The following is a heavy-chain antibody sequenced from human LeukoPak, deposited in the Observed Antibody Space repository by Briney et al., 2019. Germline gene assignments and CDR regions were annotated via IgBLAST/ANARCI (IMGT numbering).Heavy chain of an antibody. CDR1: GFTVSSNY. V-gene: IGHV3-66*01. J-gene: IGHJ6*02. CDR3: ASSPTYYDILTGYTPAELPSDYYGMDV. D-gene: IGHD3-9*01. CDR2: IYSGGST. Sequence: AGGSLRLSCAASGFTVSSNYMSWVRQAPGKGLEWVSVIYSGGSTYYADSVKGRFTISRDNSKNTLYLQMNSLRAEDTAVYYCASSPTYYDILTGYTPAELPSDYYGMDVWGQGTTVTVSS.